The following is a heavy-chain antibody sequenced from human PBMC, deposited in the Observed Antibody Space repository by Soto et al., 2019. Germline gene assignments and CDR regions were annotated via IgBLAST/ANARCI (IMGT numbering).Heavy chain of an antibody. Sequence: GGSLRLSCAASGLTFSNYWMHWVRQAPGQGLVWVSRISNDGTITDYADSVKGRFTVSRDNAKNTQSLQMDSLRSEDTAVYFCASAVDYDVWSGTTHYGMDVWGQGTTVTVSS. D-gene: IGHD3-3*01. J-gene: IGHJ6*02. V-gene: IGHV3-74*01. CDR3: ASAVDYDVWSGTTHYGMDV. CDR1: GLTFSNYW. CDR2: ISNDGTIT.